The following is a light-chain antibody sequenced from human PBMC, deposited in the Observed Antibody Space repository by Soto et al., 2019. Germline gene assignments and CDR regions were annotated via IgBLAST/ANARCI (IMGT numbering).Light chain of an antibody. J-gene: IGKJ1*01. Sequence: DIQMTQSPSSLSASIGDRVTITCRASQSISSYLNWYQQKPGKAPKLLIYAASSLQSGVPSRFSGSGSGTDFTLPISGLQPEDFATYYCQQSYGTPQTFGQGTKVEIK. CDR1: QSISSY. CDR3: QQSYGTPQT. V-gene: IGKV1-39*01. CDR2: AAS.